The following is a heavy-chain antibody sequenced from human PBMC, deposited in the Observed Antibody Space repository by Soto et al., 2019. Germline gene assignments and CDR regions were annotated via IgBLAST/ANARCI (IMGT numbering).Heavy chain of an antibody. CDR1: GGSISSYC. CDR2: IYYSGST. CDR3: AGSGSSPSYYYYGMDV. D-gene: IGHD3-10*01. V-gene: IGHV4-59*01. J-gene: IGHJ6*02. Sequence: QVQLQESGPGLVKPSETLSLTCTVSGGSISSYCWSWIRQPPGKGLEWIGYIYYSGSTNYNPSLKSRATISVNTXKXQFSLKLSSVTAADTAVYYCAGSGSSPSYYYYGMDVWGQGTTVTVSS.